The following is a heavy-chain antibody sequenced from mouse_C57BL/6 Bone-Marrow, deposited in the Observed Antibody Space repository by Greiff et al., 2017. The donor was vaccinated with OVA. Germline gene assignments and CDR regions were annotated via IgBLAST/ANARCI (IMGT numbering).Heavy chain of an antibody. J-gene: IGHJ4*01. D-gene: IGHD2-2*01. CDR2: IYPRSGNT. Sequence: VQLQQSGAELARPGASVKLSCKASGYTFTRYGISWVKQRTGQGLEWIGEIYPRSGNTYYNEKFKGKATLTADKSSSTAYMELRSLTSEDSAVYFCASGMVTTDYAMDYWGQGTSVTVSS. V-gene: IGHV1-81*01. CDR1: GYTFTRYG. CDR3: ASGMVTTDYAMDY.